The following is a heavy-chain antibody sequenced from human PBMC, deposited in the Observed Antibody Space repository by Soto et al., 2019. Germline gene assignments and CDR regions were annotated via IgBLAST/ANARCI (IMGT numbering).Heavy chain of an antibody. V-gene: IGHV3-20*04. CDR3: AREEGAVVVAAEPGFDY. Sequence: EVQLVESGGGVVRPGGSLGLSCAASGFTFDDYGMSWVRQAPGKGLEWFSGINWNGGSTGYADSVKGRFTISRDNAKNSLYLQMNSLRAEDTALYYCAREEGAVVVAAEPGFDYWGQGTLVTVSS. CDR2: INWNGGST. CDR1: GFTFDDYG. J-gene: IGHJ4*02. D-gene: IGHD2-15*01.